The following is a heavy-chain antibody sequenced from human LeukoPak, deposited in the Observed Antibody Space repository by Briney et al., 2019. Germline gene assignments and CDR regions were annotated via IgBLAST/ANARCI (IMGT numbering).Heavy chain of an antibody. CDR2: ISAYNGNT. Sequence: ASVKVSCKASGYTFTSYGISWVRQAPGQGLEWMGWISAYNGNTNYAQKLQGRVTMTTDTSTSTAYMELSSLRSEDTAVYYCARGFLRGPITMIEWYYYYGMDVWGQGTTVTVSS. CDR3: ARGFLRGPITMIEWYYYYGMDV. V-gene: IGHV1-18*01. J-gene: IGHJ6*02. CDR1: GYTFTSYG. D-gene: IGHD3-22*01.